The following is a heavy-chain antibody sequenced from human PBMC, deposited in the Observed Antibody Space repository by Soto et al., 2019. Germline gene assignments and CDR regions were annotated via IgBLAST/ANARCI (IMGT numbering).Heavy chain of an antibody. CDR2: INHSGST. CDR3: ARHGIAVAGDQAVDY. CDR1: GGSFSGYY. D-gene: IGHD6-19*01. J-gene: IGHJ4*02. V-gene: IGHV4-34*01. Sequence: SETLSLTCAVYGGSFSGYYWSWIRQPPGKGLEWIGEINHSGSTNYNPSLKSRVTISVDTSKNQFSLKLSSVTAADTAVYYCARHGIAVAGDQAVDYWGQGTLVTVSS.